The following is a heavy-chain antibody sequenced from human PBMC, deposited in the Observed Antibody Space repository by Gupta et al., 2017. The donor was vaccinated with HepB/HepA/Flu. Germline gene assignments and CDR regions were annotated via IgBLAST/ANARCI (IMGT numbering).Heavy chain of an antibody. J-gene: IGHJ5*02. V-gene: IGHV1-2*02. Sequence: QVQLVQSGAEVKKPGASVKVSCKASGYTFTGYYMHWVRQAPGQGLEWMGWINPNSGGTNYAQKFQGRVTMTRDTSISTAYMELSRLRSDDTAVYYCARNYDFWSGYYDWFDPGAREPWSPSPQ. D-gene: IGHD3-3*01. CDR1: GYTFTGYY. CDR3: ARNYDFWSGYYDWFDP. CDR2: INPNSGGT.